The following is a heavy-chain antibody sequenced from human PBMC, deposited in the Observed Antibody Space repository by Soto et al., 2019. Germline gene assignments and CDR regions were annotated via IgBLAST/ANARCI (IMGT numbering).Heavy chain of an antibody. J-gene: IGHJ4*02. V-gene: IGHV5-51*01. D-gene: IGHD6-13*01. CDR2: IYPGDSET. CDR3: ARSPRSSPYFDY. CDR1: GYTFSNFW. Sequence: GESLKSSCHRSGYTFSNFWIAWVRQLPGKGLEYMGIIYPGDSETRYSPSFHGKVTISADRSIGTAYLQWSSLEASDSAFYFCARSPRSSPYFDYWGQGALVTVSS.